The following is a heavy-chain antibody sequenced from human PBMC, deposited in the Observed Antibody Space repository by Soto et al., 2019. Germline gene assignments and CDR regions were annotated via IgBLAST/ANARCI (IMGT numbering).Heavy chain of an antibody. CDR3: AKWAITMIVVESGDAFDI. J-gene: IGHJ3*02. V-gene: IGHV3-23*01. D-gene: IGHD3-22*01. CDR1: GFTFSSYA. Sequence: GSLRLSCAASGFTFSSYAMSWVRQAPGKGLEWVSAISGSGGSTYYADSVKGRFTISRDNSKNTLYLQMNSLRAEDTAVYYCAKWAITMIVVESGDAFDIWGQGTMVTVSS. CDR2: ISGSGGST.